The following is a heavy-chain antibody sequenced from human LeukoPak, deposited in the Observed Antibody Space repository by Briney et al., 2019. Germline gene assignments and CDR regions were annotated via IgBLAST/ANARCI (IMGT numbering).Heavy chain of an antibody. D-gene: IGHD3-3*01. Sequence: PSETLSLTCTVSGGSISSYYWSWIRQPPGKGLEWIGSIYYSGSTYYNPSLKSRVTISVDTSKNQFSLKLSSVTAADTAVYYCARTIGYFDYWGQGTLVTVSS. CDR3: ARTIGYFDY. CDR2: IYYSGST. J-gene: IGHJ4*02. V-gene: IGHV4-39*01. CDR1: GGSISSYY.